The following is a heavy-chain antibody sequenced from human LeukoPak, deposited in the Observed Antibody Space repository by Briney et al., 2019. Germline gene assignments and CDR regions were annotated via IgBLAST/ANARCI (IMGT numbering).Heavy chain of an antibody. D-gene: IGHD6-6*01. CDR3: ASYSSSARTFDY. J-gene: IGHJ4*02. CDR1: GGSISSGDYY. Sequence: PLQTLSLTCTVSGGSISSGDYYWSWIRQPPGKGLEWIGYIYYSGSTYYNPSLKSRVTISVDTSKNQFSLKLSSVTAADTAVYYCASYSSSARTFDYWGQGTLVTVSS. CDR2: IYYSGST. V-gene: IGHV4-30-4*08.